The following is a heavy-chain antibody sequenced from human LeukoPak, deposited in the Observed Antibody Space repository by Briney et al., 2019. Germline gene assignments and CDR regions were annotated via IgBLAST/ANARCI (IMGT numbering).Heavy chain of an antibody. CDR1: GGSISSGGYY. CDR2: IYYSGST. D-gene: IGHD3-22*01. J-gene: IGHJ4*02. Sequence: PSETLSLTCTVSGGSISSGGYYWGWIRQPPGKGLEWIGSIYYSGSTYYNPSLKSRVTISVDTSKNQFSLKLSSVTAADTAVYYCARDPRYYYDSSGYPYFDYWGQGTLVTVSS. V-gene: IGHV4-39*07. CDR3: ARDPRYYYDSSGYPYFDY.